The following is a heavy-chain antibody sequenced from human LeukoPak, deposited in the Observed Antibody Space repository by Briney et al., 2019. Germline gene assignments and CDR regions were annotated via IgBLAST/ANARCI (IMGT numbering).Heavy chain of an antibody. CDR1: GFTFSSYS. Sequence: GGSLRLSCAASGFTFSSYSMNWVRQAPGKGPEWVSSISSSSSYIYYADSVKGRFTISRDNAKNSLYLQMNSLRAEDTAVYYCARGSGYSSGWYDYWGQGTLVTVSS. J-gene: IGHJ4*02. CDR3: ARGSGYSSGWYDY. D-gene: IGHD6-19*01. V-gene: IGHV3-21*01. CDR2: ISSSSSYI.